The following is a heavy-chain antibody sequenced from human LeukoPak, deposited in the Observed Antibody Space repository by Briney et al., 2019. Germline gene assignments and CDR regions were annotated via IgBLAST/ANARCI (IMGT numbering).Heavy chain of an antibody. CDR3: ARGGPAVGIAAAGTFDY. D-gene: IGHD6-13*01. J-gene: IGHJ4*02. Sequence: PGGSLRLSCAASGFTFSSYDMHWVRQATGKGLGWVSAIGTAGDTYYPGSVKGRFTISRENAKNSLYLQMNSLRAGDTAVYYCARGGPAVGIAAAGTFDYWGQGTLVTVSS. CDR1: GFTFSSYD. CDR2: IGTAGDT. V-gene: IGHV3-13*01.